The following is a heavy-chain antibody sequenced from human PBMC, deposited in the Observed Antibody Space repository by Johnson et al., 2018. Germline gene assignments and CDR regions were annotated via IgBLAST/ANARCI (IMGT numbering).Heavy chain of an antibody. CDR2: IGTGGDT. V-gene: IGHV3-47*02. Sequence: EVQLLETGGGLVQPGGSLRLSCVASGFTFSSYVLHWVRRAPGKGPEWVSAIGTGGDTYYADSVMGRFTISRDNAKKSLYLQMNSLRAEDTAVYYCASLDTRMDVWGQGTTVTVSS. D-gene: IGHD5-18*01. CDR1: GFTFSSYV. J-gene: IGHJ6*02. CDR3: ASLDTRMDV.